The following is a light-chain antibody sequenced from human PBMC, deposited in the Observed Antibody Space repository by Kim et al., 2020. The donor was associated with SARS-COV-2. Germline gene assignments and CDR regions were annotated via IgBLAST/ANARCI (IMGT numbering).Light chain of an antibody. CDR3: QSYSSSNVV. CDR1: SGNIASKY. V-gene: IGLV6-57*02. Sequence: GKRVTVSCTGSSGNIASKYVQWYQQRPGSAPTTVIYEDNQRPSGVPDRFSGSNDSTSNSASLSMSGLEAEDEYDCYGQSYSSSNVVFGGGTQLTVL. J-gene: IGLJ2*01. CDR2: EDN.